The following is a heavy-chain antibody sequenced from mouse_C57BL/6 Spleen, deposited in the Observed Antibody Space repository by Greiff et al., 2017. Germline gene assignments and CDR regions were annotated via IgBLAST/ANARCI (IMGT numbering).Heavy chain of an antibody. CDR2: IWRGGST. CDR3: AKPNYYGSSYWYFDV. J-gene: IGHJ1*03. Sequence: QVQLKESGPGLVQPSQSLSITCTVSGFSLTSYGVHWVRQSPGKGLEWLGVIWRGGSTDYNAAFMSRLSITKDNSKSQVFFKMNSLQADDTAIYYCAKPNYYGSSYWYFDVWGTGTTVTVSS. V-gene: IGHV2-5*01. D-gene: IGHD1-1*01. CDR1: GFSLTSYG.